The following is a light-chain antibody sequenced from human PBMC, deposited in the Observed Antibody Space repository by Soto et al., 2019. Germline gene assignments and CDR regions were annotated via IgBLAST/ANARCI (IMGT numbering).Light chain of an antibody. CDR1: QGIRND. CDR3: QQYGGLPT. CDR2: GAS. V-gene: IGKV3-20*01. J-gene: IGKJ1*01. Sequence: TQSPTSLSSSVGDRVTITCRASQGIRNDLAWYQQKPGQAPRLLIYGASSRATGIPDRFSGSGSGTDFTLTISRLEPEDFAVYYCQQYGGLPTFGQGTKVDIK.